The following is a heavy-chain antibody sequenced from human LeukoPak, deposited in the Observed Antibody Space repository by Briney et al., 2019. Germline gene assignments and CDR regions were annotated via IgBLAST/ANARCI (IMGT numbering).Heavy chain of an antibody. D-gene: IGHD6-13*01. Sequence: ASVKVSCKASGYTFTSYGISWVRQAPGQGLEWMGWISAYNGNTNYAQKLQGRVTMTTDTSTSTAYMELRSLRSDDTAVYYCARGPPYSSSGSNYCYYYMDVWGKGTTVTVSS. CDR2: ISAYNGNT. CDR3: ARGPPYSSSGSNYCYYYMDV. V-gene: IGHV1-18*01. J-gene: IGHJ6*03. CDR1: GYTFTSYG.